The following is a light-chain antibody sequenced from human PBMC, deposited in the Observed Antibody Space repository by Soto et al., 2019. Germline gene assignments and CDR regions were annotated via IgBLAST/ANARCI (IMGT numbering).Light chain of an antibody. CDR2: KAS. CDR1: QNINSA. Sequence: DIQMTQSPSTLSASVGDRVTITCRASQNINSALVWYQQKPGKAPNLLIYKASSLESGVPLRFSSSGSGTEFTLTISSLQPEDFATYYCQQHKSYPRTFGQGTKVEIK. J-gene: IGKJ1*01. CDR3: QQHKSYPRT. V-gene: IGKV1-5*03.